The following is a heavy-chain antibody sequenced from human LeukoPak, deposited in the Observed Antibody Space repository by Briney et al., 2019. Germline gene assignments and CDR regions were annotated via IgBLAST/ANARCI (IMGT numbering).Heavy chain of an antibody. CDR1: GFTVASKY. V-gene: IGHV3-53*01. J-gene: IGHJ2*01. CDR3: ARVGDHYHWNFDL. Sequence: GGSLRLSCAASGFTVASKYMNWVRQAPGKGLEWVAILYSGGDTYYSDSVMGRFTISIDNSRNTLFLELDSLRVEDTAVYYCARVGDHYHWNFDLWGRGTLVTVSS. D-gene: IGHD3-10*01. CDR2: LYSGGDT.